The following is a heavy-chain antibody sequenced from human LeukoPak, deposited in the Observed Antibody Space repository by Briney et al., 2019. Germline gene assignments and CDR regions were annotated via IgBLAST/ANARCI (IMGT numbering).Heavy chain of an antibody. J-gene: IGHJ3*02. Sequence: SQALSHSCAISGDSVSGNSAAWNWIRQSPSRGLEWLGRTYYRSKCIIDYAVSVESRITINTDTSKNHFSLQLNSVTPEDTAVYYCARRLRTNGLDAFDIWGQGTMVTVSS. V-gene: IGHV6-1*01. CDR3: ARRLRTNGLDAFDI. CDR1: GDSVSGNSAA. CDR2: TYYRSKCII. D-gene: IGHD2-8*01.